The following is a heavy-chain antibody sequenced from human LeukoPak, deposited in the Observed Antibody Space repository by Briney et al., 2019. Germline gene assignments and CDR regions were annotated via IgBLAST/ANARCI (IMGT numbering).Heavy chain of an antibody. CDR2: INSDGSTT. Sequence: GGSLRLSCAASGFTFSSAWMRWVRQAPGKGLVWVSRINSDGSTTSYADSVKGRFTISRDNAKNTLYLQMNSLRAEDTAVYYCARDLTGNVLDYWGQGTLVTISS. J-gene: IGHJ4*02. CDR1: GFTFSSAW. D-gene: IGHD3-10*01. CDR3: ARDLTGNVLDY. V-gene: IGHV3-74*01.